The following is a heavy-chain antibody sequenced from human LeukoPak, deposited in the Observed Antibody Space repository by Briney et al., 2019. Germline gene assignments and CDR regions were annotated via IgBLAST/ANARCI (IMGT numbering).Heavy chain of an antibody. J-gene: IGHJ3*02. CDR2: IISSSSYI. V-gene: IGHV3-21*01. CDR3: ARDLVIMITFGGVQAHSGAFDI. D-gene: IGHD3-16*01. CDR1: GFTFSSYS. Sequence: PGGSLRLSCAASGFTFSSYSMNWVRQAPGKGLEWVSSIISSSSYIYYADSVKGRFTISRDNAKNSLYLQMNSLRAEDTAVYYCARDLVIMITFGGVQAHSGAFDIWGQGTMVTVSS.